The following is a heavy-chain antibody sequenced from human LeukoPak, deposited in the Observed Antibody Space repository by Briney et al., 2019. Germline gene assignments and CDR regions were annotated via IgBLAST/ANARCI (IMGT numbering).Heavy chain of an antibody. CDR1: AGSIRSSSFF. D-gene: IGHD2-2*01. J-gene: IGHJ4*02. V-gene: IGHV4-39*01. CDR3: ATGDVVVPTAAQRPLDY. CDR2: IYYSGST. Sequence: SETLSLTCTVSAGSIRSSSFFRDWIRQPPGKGLEWIGSIYYSGSTYYNPSLKSRVTMSIDTSKNQFSLNLSSVTAADTAVYYCATGDVVVPTAAQRPLDYWGQGTLVTVSS.